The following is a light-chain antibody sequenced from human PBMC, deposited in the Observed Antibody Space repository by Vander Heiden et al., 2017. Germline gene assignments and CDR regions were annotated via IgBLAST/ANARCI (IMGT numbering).Light chain of an antibody. Sequence: QSVLTQPPSASGTPGQRVTISCSGSDSNIGLNPVNWYQQIPGTAPNLLIYNNNQRPSGFPDRFSGSKSGTSASLAIIGLQSEDEADYYCSAWDKWPHVFGTGTKVTV. J-gene: IGLJ1*01. CDR2: NNN. V-gene: IGLV1-44*01. CDR3: SAWDKWPHV. CDR1: DSNIGLNP.